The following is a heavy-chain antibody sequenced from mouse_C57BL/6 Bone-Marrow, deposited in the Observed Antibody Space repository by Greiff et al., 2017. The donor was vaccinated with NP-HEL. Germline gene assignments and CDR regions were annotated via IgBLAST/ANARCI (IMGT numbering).Heavy chain of an antibody. V-gene: IGHV2-5*01. CDR3: AKRRGYYAAMDY. J-gene: IGHJ4*01. D-gene: IGHD1-1*02. Sequence: VQLQESGPGLVQPSQSLSITCTVSGFSLTSYGVHWVRQSPGKGLEWLGVIWRGGSTDYNAAFMSRLSITKDNSKSQVFFKMNSLQADDTAIYYCAKRRGYYAAMDYWGQGTSVTVSS. CDR2: IWRGGST. CDR1: GFSLTSYG.